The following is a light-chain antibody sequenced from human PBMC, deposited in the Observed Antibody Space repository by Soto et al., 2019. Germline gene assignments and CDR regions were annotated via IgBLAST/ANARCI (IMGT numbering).Light chain of an antibody. CDR3: QQYDKSPHT. J-gene: IGKJ2*01. CDR1: QNLSRN. CDR2: YAS. Sequence: EIVMTQSPATLSLSPGERATLSCRASQNLSRNLAWYQQQPGQAPRLLIFYASTRATGIPARFSGSGSGTDFTLTISSLQSEDFAVYYCQQYDKSPHTFGQGTKLEIK. V-gene: IGKV3-15*01.